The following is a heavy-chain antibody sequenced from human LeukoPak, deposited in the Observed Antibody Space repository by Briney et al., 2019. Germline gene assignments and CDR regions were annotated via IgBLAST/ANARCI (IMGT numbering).Heavy chain of an antibody. J-gene: IGHJ6*03. D-gene: IGHD3-10*01. CDR2: INHSGST. CDR3: ARGPYYYGSGSYYKYYYYYYMDV. V-gene: IGHV4-34*01. Sequence: SETLPLTCAVYGGSFSGYYWSWIRQPPGKGLEWIGEINHSGSTNYNPSLKSRVTISVDTSKNQFSLKLSSVTAADTAVYYCARGPYYYGSGSYYKYYYYYYMDVWGKGTTVTVSS. CDR1: GGSFSGYY.